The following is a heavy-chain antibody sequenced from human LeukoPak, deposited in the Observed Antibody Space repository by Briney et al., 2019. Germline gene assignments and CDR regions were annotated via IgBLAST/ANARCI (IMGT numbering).Heavy chain of an antibody. Sequence: PSETLSLTCAVYGGSFSGYYWSWIRQPPGKGLEWIAEINHSGSTNYNPSLKSRVTISIDTSKNQFSLKLSSVTAADTAVYYCARDSGHCGGDCYFYWGQGTLVTVSS. J-gene: IGHJ4*02. CDR1: GGSFSGYY. CDR3: ARDSGHCGGDCYFY. D-gene: IGHD2-21*01. V-gene: IGHV4-34*01. CDR2: INHSGST.